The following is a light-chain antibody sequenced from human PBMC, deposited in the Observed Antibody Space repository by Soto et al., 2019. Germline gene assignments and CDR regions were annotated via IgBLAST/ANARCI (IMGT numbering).Light chain of an antibody. CDR3: QQYDSYPRT. J-gene: IGKJ2*01. CDR1: QGISSY. V-gene: IGKV1-8*01. Sequence: AIRMTQSPSSLSASTGDRVTITCRASQGISSYLAWYQQKPGKAPKLLIHAASTVQSGVPSRFSGSGSGTDFTLTSSCLQSEDFATYYCQQYDSYPRTFGQGTKLEIK. CDR2: AAS.